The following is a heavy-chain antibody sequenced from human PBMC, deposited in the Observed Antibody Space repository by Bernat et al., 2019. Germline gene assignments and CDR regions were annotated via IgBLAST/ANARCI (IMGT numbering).Heavy chain of an antibody. CDR2: IYWDDDK. CDR1: GFSLSTSGVG. D-gene: IGHD7-27*01. CDR3: ARRPGLGMSPPFDY. J-gene: IGHJ4*02. V-gene: IGHV2-5*02. Sequence: QITLKESGPTLVKPTQTLTLTCTFSGFSLSTSGVGVGWIRQPPGKALEWLAVIYWDDDKRYSPSLKSRLTIIKDTSKNQVVLTMTNMDPVDTATYYCARRPGLGMSPPFDYWGQGTLVTVSS.